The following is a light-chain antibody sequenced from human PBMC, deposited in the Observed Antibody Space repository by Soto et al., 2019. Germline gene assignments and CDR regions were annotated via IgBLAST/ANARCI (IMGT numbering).Light chain of an antibody. CDR2: AAS. CDR3: QQTYSNPRT. Sequence: DIQMTQSPSSLSASVGDRVTITCRASQSIRTYLNWYQQKPGKAPKFLIYAASTLQSGVPSRFSGSGSGTDFTLTISSLQHEDFATYYCQQTYSNPRTFGQGTNVDIK. J-gene: IGKJ1*01. V-gene: IGKV1-39*01. CDR1: QSIRTY.